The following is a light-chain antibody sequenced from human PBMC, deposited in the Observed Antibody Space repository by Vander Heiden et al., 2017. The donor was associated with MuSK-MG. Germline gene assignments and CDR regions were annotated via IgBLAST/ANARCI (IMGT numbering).Light chain of an antibody. J-gene: IGLJ3*02. CDR1: SGINVGSSR. CDR3: MIWYSSAWV. Sequence: QAVLPPPSSLSASPGASASLPCTLRSGINVGSSRIYWYQQKPGSPPQYLLRYKSDSDSQQGSGVPSRFSGSKDASANAGILLISGVQSEDEADYYCMIWYSSAWVFGGGTKLTVL. CDR2: YKSDSDS. V-gene: IGLV5-45*03.